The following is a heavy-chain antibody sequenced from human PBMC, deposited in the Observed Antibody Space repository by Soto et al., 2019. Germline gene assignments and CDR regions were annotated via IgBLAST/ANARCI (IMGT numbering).Heavy chain of an antibody. CDR2: IKQDGSEK. CDR1: EFTFSSYW. CDR3: ARERGNDAFDI. V-gene: IGHV3-7*01. J-gene: IGHJ3*02. Sequence: EVQLVESGGDLVQPGGSLRLSCAASEFTFSSYWMSWVRQAPGKGLEWVANIKQDGSEKYYVDSVKGRFTISRDNAKNSLYLQMNSLRAEDTAVYYCARERGNDAFDIWGQGTMVTVSS. D-gene: IGHD3-16*01.